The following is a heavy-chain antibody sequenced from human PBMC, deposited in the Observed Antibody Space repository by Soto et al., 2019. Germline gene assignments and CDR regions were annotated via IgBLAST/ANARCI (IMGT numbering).Heavy chain of an antibody. D-gene: IGHD3-10*01. J-gene: IGHJ4*02. CDR3: ARGVYGSGSYYPALFDY. CDR1: GGSISSYY. CDR2: IYYSGST. V-gene: IGHV4-59*01. Sequence: TLSLTCTVSGGSISSYYWSWIRQPPGKGLEWIGYIYYSGSTNYNPSLKSRVTISVDTSKNQFSLKLSSVTAADTAVYYCARGVYGSGSYYPALFDYWGQGTLVTVSS.